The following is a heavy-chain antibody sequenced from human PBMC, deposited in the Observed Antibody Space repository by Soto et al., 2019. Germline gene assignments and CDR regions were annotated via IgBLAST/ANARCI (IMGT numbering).Heavy chain of an antibody. D-gene: IGHD3-10*01. CDR3: ARGRASGSYYLLDY. Sequence: ASVKVSCKASGDTFTTYDINWVRQATGHGLEWMGWINPNSGNIGYAQRLQGRVTMTRDTAIRTAYMEVSSLRSDDTAAYYCARGRASGSYYLLDYRGQGTLVTVSS. V-gene: IGHV1-8*01. J-gene: IGHJ4*02. CDR1: GDTFTTYD. CDR2: INPNSGNI.